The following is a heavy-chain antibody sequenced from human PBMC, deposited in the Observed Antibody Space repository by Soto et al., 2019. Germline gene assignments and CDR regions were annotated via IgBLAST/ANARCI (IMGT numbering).Heavy chain of an antibody. V-gene: IGHV4-59*02. CDR2: IRYSGST. D-gene: IGHD2-2*01. J-gene: IGHJ4*02. CDR3: AKGGTSSLPFDY. CDR1: GGSVSPYY. Sequence: QVQLQESGPGLVKPSETLSLTCTVSGGSVSPYYWSWIRQSPGKGLEWIGNIRYSGSTDYNPSLKRRVTISIDTSTNQFSLTLTSVTAADTAVYYCAKGGTSSLPFDYWGQGTLVTVSS.